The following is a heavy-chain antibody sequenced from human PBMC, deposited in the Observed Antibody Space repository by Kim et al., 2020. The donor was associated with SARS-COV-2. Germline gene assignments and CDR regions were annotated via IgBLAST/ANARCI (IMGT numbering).Heavy chain of an antibody. Sequence: SETLSLTCAVSGDSMTSGYYSWSWIRQPPGKGLEGIGYIYYSGETYFHPSLKSRVTISVDRSKSQLSLSLSSVTAADTAVYYCARGGSPQSGPHYWGPG. CDR1: GDSMTSGYYS. D-gene: IGHD2-15*01. J-gene: IGHJ4*02. CDR2: IYYSGET. V-gene: IGHV4-30-2*01. CDR3: ARGGSPQSGPHY.